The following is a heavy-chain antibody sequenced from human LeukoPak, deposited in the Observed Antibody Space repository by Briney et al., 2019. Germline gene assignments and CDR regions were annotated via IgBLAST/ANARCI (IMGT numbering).Heavy chain of an antibody. CDR1: GGSFSGYY. V-gene: IGHV4-34*01. J-gene: IGHJ4*02. D-gene: IGHD1-26*01. CDR2: INHSGST. CDR3: ARSEWAGNFDY. Sequence: PSETLSLTCAVYGGSFSGYYWSWIRQPPGKGLEWIGEINHSGSTNYNPSLKSRVTISVDTSKNQFSLQLNSVTPEDTAVYYCARSEWAGNFDYWGQGTLVTVSS.